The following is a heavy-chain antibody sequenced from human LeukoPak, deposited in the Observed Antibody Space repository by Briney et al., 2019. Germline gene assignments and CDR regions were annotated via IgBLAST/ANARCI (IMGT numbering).Heavy chain of an antibody. Sequence: GSLRLSCAASEFTVSSSYMSWVRQAPGKGLEWVSVIYSGGSTYYADSVKGRFTISRDNSKNTVYLQMNSLRAEDTAVYYCARDGVTTLISLRDYSGMDVWGQGTTVTVSS. CDR1: EFTVSSSY. D-gene: IGHD4-17*01. V-gene: IGHV3-66*01. CDR3: ARDGVTTLISLRDYSGMDV. CDR2: IYSGGST. J-gene: IGHJ6*02.